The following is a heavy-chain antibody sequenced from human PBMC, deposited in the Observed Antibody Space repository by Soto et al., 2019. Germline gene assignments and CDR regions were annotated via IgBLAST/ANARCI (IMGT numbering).Heavy chain of an antibody. J-gene: IGHJ4*02. CDR3: ARDQGYYDSSGYFDY. CDR1: GFTFSDYY. CDR2: ISSSGSII. D-gene: IGHD3-22*01. V-gene: IGHV3-11*01. Sequence: GGSQRLSCAASGFTFSDYYMSWIRQAPGKGLEWVSYISSSGSIIYYADSVKGRFTISRDNARNSLYLQLNSLRAEDTAVYYCARDQGYYDSSGYFDYWGQGTLVTVSS.